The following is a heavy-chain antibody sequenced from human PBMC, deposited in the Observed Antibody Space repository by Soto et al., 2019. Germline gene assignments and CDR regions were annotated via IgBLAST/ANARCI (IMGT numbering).Heavy chain of an antibody. J-gene: IGHJ4*02. D-gene: IGHD2-2*01. CDR2: INGDGSSI. Sequence: GGSLRLSCAASGFHFSSYWMHWVRQAPGKGLEWVSRINGDGSSINYADSVKGRFTISRDNAKNTLYLQMNSLRVEDAAVYYCTRRGCSTTGCYFNWGRGTLVTVSS. CDR3: TRRGCSTTGCYFN. CDR1: GFHFSSYW. V-gene: IGHV3-74*01.